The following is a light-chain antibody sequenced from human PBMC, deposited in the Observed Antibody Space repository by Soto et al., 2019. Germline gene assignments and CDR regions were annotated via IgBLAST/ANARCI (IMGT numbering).Light chain of an antibody. J-gene: IGLJ1*01. Sequence: QSVLTHPPSVSGAPGQRVTISCTGSNSDIGAGYDVHWYQQLPGTAPKLVIYANNNRPSGVPDRFSASKSGTSASLAITGLQADDEADYYCQSYDSSLRGVFGTGTKLTVL. CDR3: QSYDSSLRGV. CDR2: ANN. V-gene: IGLV1-40*01. CDR1: NSDIGAGYD.